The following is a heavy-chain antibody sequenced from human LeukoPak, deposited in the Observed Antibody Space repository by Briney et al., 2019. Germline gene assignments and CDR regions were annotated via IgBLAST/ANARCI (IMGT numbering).Heavy chain of an antibody. CDR1: GDTVSSNSAA. J-gene: IGHJ5*02. CDR2: TYFRDKWYN. V-gene: IGHV6-1*01. Sequence: SQTLSLTCAISGDTVSSNSAAWNCIRQSPSRGLEWLGSTYFRDKWYNDYADSVRSRITIRPDTSRDQFSLQLKSVTPEDTAVYYCVMSLAAAGATWFDLWGQGTLVTVSA. CDR3: VMSLAAAGATWFDL. D-gene: IGHD1-14*01.